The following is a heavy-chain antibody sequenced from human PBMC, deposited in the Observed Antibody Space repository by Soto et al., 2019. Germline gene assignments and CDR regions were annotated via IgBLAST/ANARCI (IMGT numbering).Heavy chain of an antibody. J-gene: IGHJ6*02. CDR3: ARGQPIAAAGDAYYYYGMDV. CDR1: GGTFSSYA. V-gene: IGHV1-69*01. CDR2: IIPIFGTA. D-gene: IGHD6-13*01. Sequence: QVQLVQSGAEVKKPGSSVKVSCKASGGTFSSYAISWVRQAPGQGLEWMGGIIPIFGTANYAQKFQGRVTITADESTSTDYMELSSLRSEDTAVYYCARGQPIAAAGDAYYYYGMDVWGQGTTVTVSS.